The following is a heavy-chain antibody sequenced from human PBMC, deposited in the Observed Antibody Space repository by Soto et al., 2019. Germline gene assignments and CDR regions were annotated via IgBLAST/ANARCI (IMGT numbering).Heavy chain of an antibody. CDR3: ARDRTTGWSPLDY. CDR1: GFTLSDYY. V-gene: IGHV3-11*01. J-gene: IGHJ4*02. CDR2: ISSSGGTI. Sequence: QVQLVESGGGLVKPGGSLRLSCAASGFTLSDYYMPWIRQPPGKGLEWVSYISSSGGTIYYADSVKGRFTISRDNVKNSLFLQMNSLRAEDTAVYYCARDRTTGWSPLDYWGQGTLVTVSS. D-gene: IGHD6-19*01.